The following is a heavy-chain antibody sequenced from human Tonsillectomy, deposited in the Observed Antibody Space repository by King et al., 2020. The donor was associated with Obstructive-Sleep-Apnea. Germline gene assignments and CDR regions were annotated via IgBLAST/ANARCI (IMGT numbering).Heavy chain of an antibody. V-gene: IGHV4-34*01. CDR1: GGSFSGYY. J-gene: IGHJ4*02. CDR2: INHSGST. CDR3: AGDPIQLAWGGVSDY. D-gene: IGHD5-18*01. Sequence: VQLQQWGAGLLKPSETLSLTCAVYGGSFSGYYWSWIRQPPGKGLEWIGEINHSGSTNYNPSLKSRVTISVDTSKNQFSLKLSSVTAADTAVYYCAGDPIQLAWGGVSDYWGQGTLVTVSS.